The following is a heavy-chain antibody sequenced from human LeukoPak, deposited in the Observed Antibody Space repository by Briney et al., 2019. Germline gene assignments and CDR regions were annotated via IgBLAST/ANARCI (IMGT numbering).Heavy chain of an antibody. Sequence: SVTVSCKASGGTFSSYAISWVRQAPGQGLEWMGRIIPILGIANYAQKFQGRVTITADKSTSTAYMELSSLRSEDTAVYYCARDRYYYGSGSYWTVDYWGQRTLVTVSS. V-gene: IGHV1-69*04. CDR1: GGTFSSYA. CDR3: ARDRYYYGSGSYWTVDY. CDR2: IIPILGIA. J-gene: IGHJ4*02. D-gene: IGHD3-10*01.